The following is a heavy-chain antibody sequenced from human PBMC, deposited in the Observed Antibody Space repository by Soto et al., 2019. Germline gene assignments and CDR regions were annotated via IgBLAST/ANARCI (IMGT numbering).Heavy chain of an antibody. CDR2: IYYSGST. J-gene: IGHJ4*02. CDR3: ARHNYGSGSTYFDD. CDR1: GGSISSYY. Sequence: SETLSLTCTVSGGSISSYYWSWIRQPPGKGLEWIGYIYYSGSTSYNPSLKSRVTISVDTSKNQFSLKLNSMTAADTAVYYCARHNYGSGSTYFDDWGQGTLVTVSS. V-gene: IGHV4-59*08. D-gene: IGHD3-10*01.